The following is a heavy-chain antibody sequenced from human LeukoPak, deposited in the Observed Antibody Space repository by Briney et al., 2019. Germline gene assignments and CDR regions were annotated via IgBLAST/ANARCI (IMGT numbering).Heavy chain of an antibody. D-gene: IGHD6-6*01. J-gene: IGHJ4*02. Sequence: ASVKVSCKASGYTFTSYYMHWVRQAPGQGLEWMGIINPSGGSTSYAQKFQGRVTMTRDTSTSTVYMELSSLRSEDTAVYYCARVVLGYSSSPYSDYWGQGTLVTVSS. CDR3: ARVVLGYSSSPYSDY. V-gene: IGHV1-46*03. CDR1: GYTFTSYY. CDR2: INPSGGST.